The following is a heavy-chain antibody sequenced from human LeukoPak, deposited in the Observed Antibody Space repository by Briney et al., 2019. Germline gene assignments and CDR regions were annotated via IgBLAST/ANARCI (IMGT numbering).Heavy chain of an antibody. D-gene: IGHD2-2*01. CDR2: INPNSGGT. CDR3: ARDFGDEPNAVLVPAAVEY. CDR1: GYTFTGYY. J-gene: IGHJ4*02. V-gene: IGHV1-2*02. Sequence: GASVKVSCKASGYTFTGYYMHWVRQAPGQGLEWMGWINPNSGGTNYAQKFQGSVTMTRDTSISTAYMELSRLRSDDTAVYHCARDFGDEPNAVLVPAAVEYWGQGTLFTVSS.